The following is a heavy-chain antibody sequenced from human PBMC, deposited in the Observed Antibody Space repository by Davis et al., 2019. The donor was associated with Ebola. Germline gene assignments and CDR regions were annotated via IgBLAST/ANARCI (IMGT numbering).Heavy chain of an antibody. CDR1: GFTFSNAW. D-gene: IGHD4-17*01. CDR3: TTLSTVTTMYFDL. CDR2: IKSKTDGGTT. V-gene: IGHV3-15*01. Sequence: GGSLRLSCAASGFTFSNAWMSWARQAPGKGLEWLGRIKSKTDGGTTDYAAPVKGRFTISRDDSKNTLYLQMNSLKIDDTAVYYCTTLSTVTTMYFDLWGRGTLVTVSS. J-gene: IGHJ2*01.